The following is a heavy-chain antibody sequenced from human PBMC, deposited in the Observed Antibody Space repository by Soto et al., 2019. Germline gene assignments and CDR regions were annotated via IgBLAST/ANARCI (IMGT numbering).Heavy chain of an antibody. V-gene: IGHV3-15*01. CDR2: IKSKTDGGTT. CDR1: GFTFSNAW. Sequence: GGSLRLSCAASGFTFSNAWMSWVRQAPGKGLEWVGRIKSKTDGGTTDYAAHVKGRFTISRDDSKNTLYLQMNSLKTEDTAVYYCTTHRNDYDFWSGYSYFDYWGQGTLVTVSS. J-gene: IGHJ4*02. D-gene: IGHD3-3*01. CDR3: TTHRNDYDFWSGYSYFDY.